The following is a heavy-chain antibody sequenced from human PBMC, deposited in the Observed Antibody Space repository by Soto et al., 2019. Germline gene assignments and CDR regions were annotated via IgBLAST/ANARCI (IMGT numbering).Heavy chain of an antibody. D-gene: IGHD2-21*02. Sequence: PSDTLTLTCTVSGCSIIGYHWSWIRKPPGKGREWIGYMYNTGSTVYNPSFKSRVTISVDTSKNQFSLKLNSVTAADTAVYYCARDLWGYCGTDCYPLDVWGQGTTVS. V-gene: IGHV4-59*01. CDR1: GCSIIGYH. CDR3: ARDLWGYCGTDCYPLDV. J-gene: IGHJ6*02. CDR2: MYNTGST.